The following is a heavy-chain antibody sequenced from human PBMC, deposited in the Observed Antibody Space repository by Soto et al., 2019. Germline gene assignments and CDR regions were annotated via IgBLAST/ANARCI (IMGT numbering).Heavy chain of an antibody. J-gene: IGHJ6*02. CDR3: ARVAMENYHDMWSGSTSSALDV. CDR1: GGSMRGYS. D-gene: IGHD3-3*01. Sequence: SETLSLTCKVSGGSMRGYSWSWIRQTPGEGLEWIGYVSHSGRTDYSPSPKNRVTISLDMSKNHFALHVNSVDPADTAVYYCARVAMENYHDMWSGSTSSALDVWGQGTTVTVSS. CDR2: VSHSGRT. V-gene: IGHV4-59*13.